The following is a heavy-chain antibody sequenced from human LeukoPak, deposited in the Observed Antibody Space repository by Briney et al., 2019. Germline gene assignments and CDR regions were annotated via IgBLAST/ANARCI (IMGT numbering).Heavy chain of an antibody. V-gene: IGHV3-23*01. D-gene: IGHD3-10*01. J-gene: IGHJ4*02. CDR2: ISGRGDST. Sequence: GGSLRLSCAASGFEFNIYGMNWVRQAPGKGLEWVSGISGRGDSTSYADSVKGRFIISRDISKNTLYLQMNSLRVDGTAVYYCAKDDSALWFGELSHYFNWGGQGTLVTVSS. CDR1: GFEFNIYG. CDR3: AKDDSALWFGELSHYFNW.